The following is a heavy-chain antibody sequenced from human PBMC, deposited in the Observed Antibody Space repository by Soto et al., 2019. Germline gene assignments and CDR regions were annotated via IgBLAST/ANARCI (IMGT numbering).Heavy chain of an antibody. CDR3: VRDQRYFRVNGNWFDS. J-gene: IGHJ5*01. CDR2: ISVYNGNT. D-gene: IGHD1-1*01. Sequence: ASVKVSCKASGYTFTNYGFSWVRQAPGQGLEWMGWISVYNGNTNYAQKLQGRVTMTTDTSTGVSYMALRSLRSDDTAIYYCVRDQRYFRVNGNWFDSWGQGTLVTVSS. CDR1: GYTFTNYG. V-gene: IGHV1-18*04.